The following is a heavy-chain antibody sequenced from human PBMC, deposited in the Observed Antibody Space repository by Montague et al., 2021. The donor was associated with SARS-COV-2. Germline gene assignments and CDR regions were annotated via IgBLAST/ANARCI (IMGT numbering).Heavy chain of an antibody. Sequence: SETLSLTCTVSGVAISYGDWSWIRQPPGKGLEWIVTIFDNGDTXXXPSPKSRVTVSEDTSQNQFSLRLSSVAAADTALYYCARYYERSWDVWGQGTTVTVSS. D-gene: IGHD3-16*01. CDR3: ARYYERSWDV. V-gene: IGHV4-4*09. J-gene: IGHJ6*02. CDR2: IFDNGDT. CDR1: GVAISYGD.